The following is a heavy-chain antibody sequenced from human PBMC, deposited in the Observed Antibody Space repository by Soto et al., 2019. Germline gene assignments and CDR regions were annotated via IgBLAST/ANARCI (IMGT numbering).Heavy chain of an antibody. CDR1: GGTFSSYA. Sequence: SVKVSCKASGGTFSSYAISWVRQAPGQGLEWMGGIIPIFGTANYAQKFQGRVTITADESTSTAYMELSSLGSEDTAVYYCARDCSSTSCDLYYYYGMDVWGQGTTVTVSS. J-gene: IGHJ6*02. CDR3: ARDCSSTSCDLYYYYGMDV. D-gene: IGHD2-2*01. V-gene: IGHV1-69*13. CDR2: IIPIFGTA.